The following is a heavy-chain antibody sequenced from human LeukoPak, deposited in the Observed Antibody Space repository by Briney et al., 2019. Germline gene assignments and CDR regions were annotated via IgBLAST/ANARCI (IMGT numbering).Heavy chain of an antibody. D-gene: IGHD5-18*01. V-gene: IGHV1-18*01. Sequence: ASVKVSCKASGYTFTSYGISWVRQAPGQGLEWMGWISAYNGITNYAQKLQGRVTMTTDTSTSTAYMELRSLRSDDTAVYYCAREVVDTAMVTADVWGQGTTVTVSS. CDR3: AREVVDTAMVTADV. CDR2: ISAYNGIT. CDR1: GYTFTSYG. J-gene: IGHJ6*02.